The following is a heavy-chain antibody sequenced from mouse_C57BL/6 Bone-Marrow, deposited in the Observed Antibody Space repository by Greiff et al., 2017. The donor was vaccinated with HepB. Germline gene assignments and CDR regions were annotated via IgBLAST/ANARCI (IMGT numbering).Heavy chain of an antibody. V-gene: IGHV3-6*01. CDR3: ARDYSNYVGYYAMDY. Sequence: EVQLQQSGPGLVKPSQSLSLTCSVTGYSITSGYYWNWIRQFPGNKLEWMGYISYDGSNNYNPSLKNRISITRDTSKNQFFLKLNSVTTEDTATYYCARDYSNYVGYYAMDYWGQGTSVTVSS. J-gene: IGHJ4*01. CDR1: GYSITSGYY. D-gene: IGHD2-5*01. CDR2: ISYDGSN.